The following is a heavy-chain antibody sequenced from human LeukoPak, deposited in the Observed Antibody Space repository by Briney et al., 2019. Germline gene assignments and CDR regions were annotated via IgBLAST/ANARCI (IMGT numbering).Heavy chain of an antibody. CDR2: ISYDGSNK. CDR3: ARAPRLPDY. CDR1: GFTFSSYG. D-gene: IGHD4-11*01. V-gene: IGHV3-30*03. Sequence: GRSLRLSCAASGFTFSSYGMHWVRQAPGKGLEWVAVISYDGSNKYYADSVKGRLTISRDNSKNTLYLQMNSLRAEDTAVYYCARAPRLPDYWGQGTLVTVSS. J-gene: IGHJ4*02.